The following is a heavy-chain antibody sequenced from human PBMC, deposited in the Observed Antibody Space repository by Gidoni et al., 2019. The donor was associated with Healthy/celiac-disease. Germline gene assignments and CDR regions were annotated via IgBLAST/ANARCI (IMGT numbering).Heavy chain of an antibody. CDR3: ARHYYDSSGYPHDAFDI. CDR2: ISGSGGST. D-gene: IGHD3-22*01. J-gene: IGHJ3*02. V-gene: IGHV3-23*01. CDR1: GFTFSSYA. Sequence: VQLLESGGGLVQPGGSLRLSCAASGFTFSSYAMSWVRQAPGKGLEWVSAISGSGGSTYYADSVKGRFTISRDNSKNTLYLQMNSLRAEDTAVYYCARHYYDSSGYPHDAFDIWGQGTMVTVSS.